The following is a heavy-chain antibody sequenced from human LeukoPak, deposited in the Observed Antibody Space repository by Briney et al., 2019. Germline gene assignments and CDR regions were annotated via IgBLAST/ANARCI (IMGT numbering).Heavy chain of an antibody. V-gene: IGHV3-23*01. J-gene: IGHJ4*02. D-gene: IGHD5-18*01. CDR2: ISGSGGST. Sequence: GGSLRLSCAASGFTFSSYAMSWVRQAPGKGLEWVSAISGSGGSTCYADSVKGRFTISRDNSKNTLYLQMNSLRAEDTAVYYCAKAWDTAMVKPHFDYWGQGTLVTVSS. CDR1: GFTFSSYA. CDR3: AKAWDTAMVKPHFDY.